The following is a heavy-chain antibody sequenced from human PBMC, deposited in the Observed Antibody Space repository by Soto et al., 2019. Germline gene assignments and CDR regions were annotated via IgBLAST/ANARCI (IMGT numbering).Heavy chain of an antibody. V-gene: IGHV1-18*04. CDR2: ISAYNGNT. J-gene: IGHJ6*02. CDR3: AREVRGVIITDYSYYGMDV. D-gene: IGHD3-10*01. Sequence: ASVKVSCKASGYTFTSYGISWVRQAPGQGLEWMGWISAYNGNTNYAQKLQGRVTMTTDTSTSTAYMELRSLRSDDTAVYYCAREVRGVIITDYSYYGMDVWGQGTTVTVSS. CDR1: GYTFTSYG.